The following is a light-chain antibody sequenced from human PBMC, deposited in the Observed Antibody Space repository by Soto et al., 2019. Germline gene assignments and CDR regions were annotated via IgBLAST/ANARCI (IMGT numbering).Light chain of an antibody. J-gene: IGLJ1*01. Sequence: QSALTQPPSASGSPGQSVTISCTGTSSDVGGYKYVSWYQQHPGKAPKLMIFEVNKRPSGVPDRFSGSNSGNTASLTVSGLQAEDEADYYYCSYAGINNVGVFGTGTKLTVL. CDR2: EVN. CDR1: SSDVGGYKY. V-gene: IGLV2-8*01. CDR3: CSYAGINNVGV.